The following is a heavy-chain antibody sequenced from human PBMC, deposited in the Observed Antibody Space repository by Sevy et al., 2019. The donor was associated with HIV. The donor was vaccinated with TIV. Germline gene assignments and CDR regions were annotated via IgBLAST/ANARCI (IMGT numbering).Heavy chain of an antibody. Sequence: GGSLRLSCAASGFTFSSSGMHWLRQAPGYGLEWVTFIGHDANNQQYADSVKGRFAISRDNSKNTIYLQMHSLRVEDTAVYYCAKDLWYCMDVWGKGTTVTVSS. CDR2: IGHDANNQ. CDR1: GFTFSSSG. J-gene: IGHJ6*03. CDR3: AKDLWYCMDV. V-gene: IGHV3-30*02. D-gene: IGHD3-10*01.